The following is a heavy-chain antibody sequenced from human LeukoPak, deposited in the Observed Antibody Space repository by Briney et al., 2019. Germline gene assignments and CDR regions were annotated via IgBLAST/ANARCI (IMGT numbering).Heavy chain of an antibody. CDR1: GYSFTSYW. Sequence: GESLMISCKCFGYSFTSYWIGWVRQMPGKGVEWMGIIHPGDSDTRYSPSFQGQVTISADKSISTAYLQWSSLKASDTAMYYCARSTTVVPYYFDYWGQGTLVTVSS. CDR3: ARSTTVVPYYFDY. J-gene: IGHJ4*02. CDR2: IHPGDSDT. V-gene: IGHV5-51*01. D-gene: IGHD4-23*01.